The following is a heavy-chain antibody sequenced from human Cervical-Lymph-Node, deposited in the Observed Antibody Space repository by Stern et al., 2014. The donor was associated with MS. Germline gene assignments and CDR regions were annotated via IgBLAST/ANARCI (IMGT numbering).Heavy chain of an antibody. V-gene: IGHV5-51*01. CDR2: IYPYDSDT. J-gene: IGHJ4*02. CDR1: GYSFTIYY. CDR3: ARHVQGFDY. Sequence: EVQLLESGAEVKTPGESLKISCKLSGYSFTIYYIAWVRQMPGKGLEWMGFIYPYDSDTTYSPSFQGQVTISADKSITTAYLQWSSLRASDTAMYYCARHVQGFDYWGQGTLVTVSS.